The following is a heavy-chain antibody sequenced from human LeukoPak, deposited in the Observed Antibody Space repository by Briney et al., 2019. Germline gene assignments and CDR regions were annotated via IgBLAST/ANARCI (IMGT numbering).Heavy chain of an antibody. CDR2: INPDTAGT. CDR3: ARAGGYYYETSGYRQTFPYFDY. D-gene: IGHD3-22*01. J-gene: IGHJ4*02. Sequence: ASVKVSRKASVSTFTDYNMHLVRQAPVQGLERRGWINPDTAGTIAAQTFQGRATMPTATSISTASMALSGLTSHDTAAYYCARAGGYYYETSGYRQTFPYFDYWGQGTLVTVSS. V-gene: IGHV1-2*02. CDR1: VSTFTDYN.